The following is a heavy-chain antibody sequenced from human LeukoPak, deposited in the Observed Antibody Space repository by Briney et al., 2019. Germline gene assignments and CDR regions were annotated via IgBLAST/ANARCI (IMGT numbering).Heavy chain of an antibody. CDR3: ATKGYDSSGYYLDY. V-gene: IGHV1-69*05. CDR1: GGTFSSYA. D-gene: IGHD3-22*01. J-gene: IGHJ4*02. Sequence: AASVKVSCKASGGTFSSYAISWVRQAPGQGLEWMGGIIPIFGTANYAQKFQGRVTITTDESTSTAYMELSSLRSEDTAVYYCATKGYDSSGYYLDYWGQGTLVTVSS. CDR2: IIPIFGTA.